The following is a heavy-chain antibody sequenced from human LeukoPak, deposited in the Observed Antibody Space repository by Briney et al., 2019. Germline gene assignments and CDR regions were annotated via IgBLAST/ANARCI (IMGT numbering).Heavy chain of an antibody. D-gene: IGHD3-3*02. CDR3: ARDNTFAHFDL. CDR1: GFTFSSYA. Sequence: GGSLRLSCAASGFTFSSYAMSWVRQATGKGLEWVSVIYSGGSTYYADSVKGRFTISRHNSKNTLYLQMNSLRAEDTAVYYCARDNTFAHFDLWGRGTLVTVSS. J-gene: IGHJ2*01. V-gene: IGHV3-53*04. CDR2: IYSGGST.